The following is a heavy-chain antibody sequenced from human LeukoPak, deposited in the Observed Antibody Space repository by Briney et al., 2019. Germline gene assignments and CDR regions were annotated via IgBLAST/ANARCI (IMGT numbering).Heavy chain of an antibody. V-gene: IGHV1-2*02. CDR1: GYTFTGYY. D-gene: IGHD2-2*01. Sequence: ASVKVSCKASGYTFTGYYMHWVRQAPGQGLEWMGWINPNSGGTNYAQKFQGRVTMTRDTSISTAYMELSRLRSDDTAVYYCARDLAVSGYCSSTSCLNDCWGQGTLVTVSS. CDR3: ARDLAVSGYCSSTSCLNDC. J-gene: IGHJ4*02. CDR2: INPNSGGT.